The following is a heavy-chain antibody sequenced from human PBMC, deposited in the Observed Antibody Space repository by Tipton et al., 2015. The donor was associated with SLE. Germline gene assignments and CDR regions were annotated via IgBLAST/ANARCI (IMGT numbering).Heavy chain of an antibody. CDR2: MFHSGST. CDR1: GASISDNMW. V-gene: IGHV4-4*02. Sequence: GLVKPSGTLSLTCAVSGASISDNMWWTWVRQSPGKGLEWIGEMFHSGSTNYNPSLKSRVAISVDKSKNQFSLKLSSVTAADTAVYYCARGRWYFDLWGRGTLVTVSS. J-gene: IGHJ2*01. CDR3: ARGRWYFDL.